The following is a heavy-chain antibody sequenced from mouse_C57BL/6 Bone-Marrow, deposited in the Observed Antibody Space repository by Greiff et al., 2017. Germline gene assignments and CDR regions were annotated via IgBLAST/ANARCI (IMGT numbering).Heavy chain of an antibody. D-gene: IGHD2-12*01. CDR1: GYTFTDYE. J-gene: IGHJ2*01. CDR3: TRPYYNDFDY. Sequence: QVQLKQSGAELVRPGASVTLSCKASGYTFTDYEMHWVKQTPVHGLEWIGAIDPETGGTAYNQKFKGKAILTADKSSRTAYMELRSLTSEDSAVYYCTRPYYNDFDYWGQGTTLTVSS. V-gene: IGHV1-15*01. CDR2: IDPETGGT.